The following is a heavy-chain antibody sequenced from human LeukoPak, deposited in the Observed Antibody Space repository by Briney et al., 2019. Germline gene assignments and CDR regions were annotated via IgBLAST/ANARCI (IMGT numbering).Heavy chain of an antibody. CDR2: IIPIVDLV. V-gene: IGHV1-69*04. J-gene: IGHJ4*02. CDR3: ARAEEDRSGSFCGGY. Sequence: GASVKASCRASETFSSHAITWVRQAPGQGLEWMGRIIPIVDLVNSAQKFQGRVTFTADKSTTTAYMELSSLRSEDTAVYYCARAEEDRSGSFCGGYWGQGTLITVSS. CDR1: ETFSSHA. D-gene: IGHD3-10*01.